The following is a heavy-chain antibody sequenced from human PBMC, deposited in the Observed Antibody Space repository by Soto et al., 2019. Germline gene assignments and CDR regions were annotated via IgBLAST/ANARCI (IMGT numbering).Heavy chain of an antibody. Sequence: ASVKVSCKASGGTFSSYAISWVRQAPGQGLEWMGGIIPIFGTANYAQKFQGRVTITADESTSTAYMELSSLRSEDTAVYYCARVGGSYFREDYYYGMDVWGQGTTVTVS. CDR3: ARVGGSYFREDYYYGMDV. J-gene: IGHJ6*02. CDR1: GGTFSSYA. V-gene: IGHV1-69*13. CDR2: IIPIFGTA. D-gene: IGHD1-26*01.